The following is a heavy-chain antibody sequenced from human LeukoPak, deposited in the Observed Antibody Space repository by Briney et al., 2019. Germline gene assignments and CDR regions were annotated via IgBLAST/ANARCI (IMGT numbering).Heavy chain of an antibody. Sequence: SETLSLTCAVYGGSFSGYYWSWIRQPPGKGLEWIGEINHSGSTNYNPSLKSRVTISVDTSKNQFSLKLSSVTAADTAVYYCARGRRYPLTWGQGTLVTVSS. V-gene: IGHV4-34*01. CDR1: GGSFSGYY. D-gene: IGHD3-16*02. J-gene: IGHJ5*02. CDR3: ARGRRYPLT. CDR2: INHSGST.